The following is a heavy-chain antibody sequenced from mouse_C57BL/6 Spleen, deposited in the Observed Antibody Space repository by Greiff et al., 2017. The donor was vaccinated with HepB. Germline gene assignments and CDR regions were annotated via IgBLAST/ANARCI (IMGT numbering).Heavy chain of an antibody. Sequence: DVKLVESGGGLVKPGGSLKLSCAASGFTFSSYTMSWVRQTPEKRLEWVATISGGGGNTYYPDSVKGRFTISRDNAKNTLYLQMSSLRSEDTALYYCARERLGKGNFDVWGTGTTVTVSS. J-gene: IGHJ1*03. D-gene: IGHD2-1*01. CDR1: GFTFSSYT. V-gene: IGHV5-9*01. CDR3: ARERLGKGNFDV. CDR2: ISGGGGNT.